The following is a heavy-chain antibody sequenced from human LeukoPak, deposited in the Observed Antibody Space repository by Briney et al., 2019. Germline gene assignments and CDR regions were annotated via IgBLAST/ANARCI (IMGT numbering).Heavy chain of an antibody. J-gene: IGHJ4*02. CDR3: AKVDPVLRYFDWLLPPGVYDY. CDR2: IRYDGSNK. D-gene: IGHD3-9*01. CDR1: GFTFSSYG. Sequence: AGGSLRLSCAASGFTFSSYGMHWVRQAPGKGLEWVAFIRYDGSNKYYADSVKGRFTISRDNSKNTLYLQMNSLRAEDTAVYYCAKVDPVLRYFDWLLPPGVYDYWGQGTLVTVSS. V-gene: IGHV3-30*02.